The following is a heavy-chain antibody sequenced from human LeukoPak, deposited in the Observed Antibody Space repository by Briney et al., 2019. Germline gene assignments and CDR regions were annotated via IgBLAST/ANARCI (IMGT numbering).Heavy chain of an antibody. J-gene: IGHJ5*02. D-gene: IGHD6-13*01. CDR1: GGSISSYY. V-gene: IGHV4-59*01. CDR3: ARDLSSSWANNWFDP. Sequence: PSETLSLTCTVSGGSISSYYWSWIRQPPGKGLEWIGYIYYSGSTNYSPSLKSRVTISVDTSKNQFSLKLSSVTAADTAVYYCARDLSSSWANNWFDPWGQGTLVTVSS. CDR2: IYYSGST.